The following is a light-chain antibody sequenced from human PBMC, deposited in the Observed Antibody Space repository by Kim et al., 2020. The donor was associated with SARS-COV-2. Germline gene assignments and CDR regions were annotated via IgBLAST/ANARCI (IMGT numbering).Light chain of an antibody. CDR1: QSLVYSDGNTY. Sequence: DVVMTQSPLSLPVTPGQPASISCRSSQSLVYSDGNTYLSWFQQRPGQSPRRLIYKVSNRDSGVPDRFSGSGSGTDFTLKITRVEAEDVGVYYCMQGTHWPITFGQGTRLEIK. V-gene: IGKV2-30*01. CDR3: MQGTHWPIT. CDR2: KVS. J-gene: IGKJ5*01.